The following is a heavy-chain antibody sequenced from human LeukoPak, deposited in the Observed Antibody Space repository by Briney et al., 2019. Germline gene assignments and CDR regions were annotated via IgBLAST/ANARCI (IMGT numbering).Heavy chain of an antibody. Sequence: GGSLRLSCAASGLTFSVAGMHWVRQAPGRGLEWMAFIRYDGSNKYYADSVKGRFTISRDNSKNTLYLQMNSLRAEDTAVYYCAKDGTMVRGLIILNIGDHYYMDVWGKGTTVTVSS. D-gene: IGHD3-10*01. CDR1: GLTFSVAG. CDR2: IRYDGSNK. CDR3: AKDGTMVRGLIILNIGDHYYMDV. J-gene: IGHJ6*03. V-gene: IGHV3-30*02.